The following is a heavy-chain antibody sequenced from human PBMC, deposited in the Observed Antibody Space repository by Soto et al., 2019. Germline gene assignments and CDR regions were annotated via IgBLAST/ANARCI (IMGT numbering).Heavy chain of an antibody. CDR3: AREGPEPREYSSSSLDY. CDR1: GGTFSSYT. D-gene: IGHD6-6*01. Sequence: GASVKVSCKACGGTFSSYTISWVRQAPGQGLEWMGRIIPILGIANYAQKFQGRVTITADKSTSTAYMELSSLRSEDTAVYYCAREGPEPREYSSSSLDYWGQGTLVTVSS. J-gene: IGHJ4*02. V-gene: IGHV1-69*04. CDR2: IIPILGIA.